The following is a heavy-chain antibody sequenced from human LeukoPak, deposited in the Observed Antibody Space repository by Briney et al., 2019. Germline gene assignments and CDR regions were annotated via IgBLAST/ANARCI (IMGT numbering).Heavy chain of an antibody. Sequence: PGGSLRLSCAASGFTFTTYAISWVRQAPGKGLEWVSAIRPNGERTYYADSVKGRFTISRDNSKDTVYLQIVNLRVDDTAFYYCAGEQSGTRGWYTVDYWGQGTLVTVSS. CDR1: GFTFTTYA. J-gene: IGHJ4*02. V-gene: IGHV3-23*01. CDR3: AGEQSGTRGWYTVDY. D-gene: IGHD6-19*01. CDR2: IRPNGERT.